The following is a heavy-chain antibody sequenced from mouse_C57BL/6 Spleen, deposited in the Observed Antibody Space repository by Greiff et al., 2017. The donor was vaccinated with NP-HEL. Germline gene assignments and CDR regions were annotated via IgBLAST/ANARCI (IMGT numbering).Heavy chain of an antibody. CDR3: TRDHYGSSYDF. J-gene: IGHJ4*01. CDR1: GFTFSSYA. CDR2: ISSGGDYI. V-gene: IGHV5-9-1*02. Sequence: EVKLMESGEGLVKPGGSLKLSCAASGFTFSSYAMSWVRQTPEKRLEWVAYISSGGDYIYYADTVKGRFTISRDNARNTLYLQMSSLKSEDTAMYYCTRDHYGSSYDFWGQGTSVTVSS. D-gene: IGHD1-1*01.